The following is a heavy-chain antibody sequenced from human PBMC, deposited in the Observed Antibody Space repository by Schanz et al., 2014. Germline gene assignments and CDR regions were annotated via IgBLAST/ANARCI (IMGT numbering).Heavy chain of an antibody. Sequence: EVQLVESGGVVAQPGGSLRLSCAASGFSFDDYTMHWVRQAPGKGLEWVSLIDRDGGHTYYADSVKGRFTISRDNSKNSLYLQMSSLRTEDTALYYCAKDSRGSSFDMDVWGQGTTVTVSS. V-gene: IGHV3-43*01. CDR2: IDRDGGHT. J-gene: IGHJ6*02. CDR1: GFSFDDYT. D-gene: IGHD1-26*01. CDR3: AKDSRGSSFDMDV.